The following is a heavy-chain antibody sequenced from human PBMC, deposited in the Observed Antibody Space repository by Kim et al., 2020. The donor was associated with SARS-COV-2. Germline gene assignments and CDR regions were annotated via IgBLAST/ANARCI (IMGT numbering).Heavy chain of an antibody. Sequence: GGSLRLSCAASGFIFSSYAMTWVRQAPGKGLEWVSGISDSGANTYYADSVKGRFTISRDNSKNTLYMQMNSLRGEDTAVYYCAKVFLLAGTAVYYRGQGTLVTVSS. V-gene: IGHV3-23*01. D-gene: IGHD6-19*01. J-gene: IGHJ4*02. CDR2: ISDSGANT. CDR1: GFIFSSYA. CDR3: AKVFLLAGTAVYY.